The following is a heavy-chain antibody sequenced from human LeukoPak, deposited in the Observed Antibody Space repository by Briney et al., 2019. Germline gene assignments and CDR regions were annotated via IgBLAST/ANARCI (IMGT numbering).Heavy chain of an antibody. D-gene: IGHD5-12*01. CDR1: GFTFSNYA. CDR3: AKGGYDYVEIGYFDY. J-gene: IGHJ4*02. CDR2: IIGSSGAT. Sequence: GGSLRLSCAASGFTFSNYAMNWVRQAPGKGLEWVSLIIGSSGATFYADSVKGRFTISRDHSKNTLYLQMNSLRAEDTAVYYCAKGGYDYVEIGYFDYWGQGTLSPSPQ. V-gene: IGHV3-23*01.